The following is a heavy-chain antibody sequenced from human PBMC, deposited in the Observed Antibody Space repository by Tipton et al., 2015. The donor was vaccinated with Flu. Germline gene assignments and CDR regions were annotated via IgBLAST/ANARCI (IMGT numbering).Heavy chain of an antibody. CDR2: IKSKADGGTT. D-gene: IGHD3-3*01. V-gene: IGHV3-15*01. CDR3: TTVRGYYGNFDH. J-gene: IGHJ4*02. Sequence: SLRLSCAGSGFTFSNAWLTWVRQPPGKGLEWVGRIKSKADGGTTDYPAPVKGRFTISRDDSKNTLYLQMNGLKTEDTAVYYCTTVRGYYGNFDHWGQGTLVTVSS. CDR1: GFTFSNAW.